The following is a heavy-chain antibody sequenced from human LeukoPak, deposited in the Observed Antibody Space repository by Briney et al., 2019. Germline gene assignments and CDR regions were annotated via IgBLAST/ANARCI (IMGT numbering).Heavy chain of an antibody. CDR2: INPSGGST. D-gene: IGHD3-9*01. CDR3: ARAPRYFDWLSYPYFDY. V-gene: IGHV1-46*01. Sequence: GASVKVSCKASGYTFTSYYMHWVRQAPGQGLEWMGLINPSGGSTSYAQKFEGRVTMTRDTSTSTVYMELSSLRSEDTAVYYCARAPRYFDWLSYPYFDYWGQGTLVTVSS. CDR1: GYTFTSYY. J-gene: IGHJ4*02.